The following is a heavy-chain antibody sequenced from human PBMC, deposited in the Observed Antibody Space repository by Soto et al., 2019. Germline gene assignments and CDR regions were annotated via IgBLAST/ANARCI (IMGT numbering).Heavy chain of an antibody. D-gene: IGHD3-22*01. Sequence: GGPLRLSCAAAGFPCINYAMNWVRQAPGKGLQWVATITGGGDATFYTDSVKGRFTISRDNSKNTLYLQMNSLRAEDTAIYYYDSSGFGYWGQGTLVTVSS. CDR2: ITGGGDAT. CDR3: DSSGFGY. J-gene: IGHJ4*02. V-gene: IGHV3-23*01. CDR1: GFPCINYA.